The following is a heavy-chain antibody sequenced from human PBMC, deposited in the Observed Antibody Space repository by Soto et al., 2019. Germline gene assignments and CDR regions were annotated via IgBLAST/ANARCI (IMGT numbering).Heavy chain of an antibody. CDR2: INPNSGGT. CDR1: GYTFTGYY. J-gene: IGHJ5*02. Sequence: QVQLVQSGAEVRKPGASVKVSCDASGYTFTGYYMHWVRQAPGQGLEWMGWINPNSGGTNYAQKFQGWVTMTRDTSISTASMELSRLRSGDTAVYYCARGIAVAGADWFDPWGQGTLVTVSS. CDR3: ARGIAVAGADWFDP. D-gene: IGHD6-19*01. V-gene: IGHV1-2*04.